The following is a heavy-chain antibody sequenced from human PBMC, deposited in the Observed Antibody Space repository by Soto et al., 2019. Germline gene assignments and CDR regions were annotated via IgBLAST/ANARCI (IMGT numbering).Heavy chain of an antibody. V-gene: IGHV1-69*13. Sequence: ASVKVSCKASGGTFSSYAISWVRQAPGQGLEWMGGIIPIFGTANYAQKFQGRVTITADESTSTAYMELSSLRSEDTAVYYCARDLAGYSGYDIDLRGQGTLVTVSS. CDR2: IIPIFGTA. CDR1: GGTFSSYA. CDR3: ARDLAGYSGYDIDL. D-gene: IGHD5-12*01. J-gene: IGHJ5*02.